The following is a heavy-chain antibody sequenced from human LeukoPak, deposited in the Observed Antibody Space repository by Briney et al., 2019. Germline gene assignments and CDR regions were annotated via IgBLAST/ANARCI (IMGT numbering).Heavy chain of an antibody. CDR3: VRDGGVSGYDLLDY. CDR1: GFTFSNYW. D-gene: IGHD5-12*01. Sequence: GGSLRLSCATSGFTFSNYWMTWVRQAPGKGLEWVAVINQDATKEYYMDSVKARFTISRDNAKNSVSLQMNSLRAEDTAVYYCVRDGGVSGYDLLDYWGQGTLVTVSS. CDR2: INQDATKE. V-gene: IGHV3-7*01. J-gene: IGHJ4*02.